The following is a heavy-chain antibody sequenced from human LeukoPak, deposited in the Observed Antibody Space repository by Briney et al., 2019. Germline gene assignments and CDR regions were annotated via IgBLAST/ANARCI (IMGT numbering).Heavy chain of an antibody. V-gene: IGHV6-1*01. CDR3: ARVSKGYLDC. Sequence: SLTLSLTCAISGDSVSSNSAAWNSIRQSPSSGLEWLGRTYYRSKWYNDYAVSVKSRITTNPDTSKNQFSLQLDSVTPEDTAVYYCARVSKGYLDCWGQGTLVTVSP. CDR2: TYYRSKWYN. CDR1: GDSVSSNSAA. J-gene: IGHJ4*02.